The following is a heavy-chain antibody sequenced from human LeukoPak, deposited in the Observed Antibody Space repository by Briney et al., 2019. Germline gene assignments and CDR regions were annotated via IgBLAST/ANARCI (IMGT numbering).Heavy chain of an antibody. CDR2: IYSGGST. CDR3: ARDVRTGYYYYYMDV. V-gene: IGHV3-66*02. CDR1: GFTVSSNY. J-gene: IGHJ6*03. Sequence: GGSLRLSCAASGFTVSSNYMSWVRQAPGKGLEWVSVIYSGGSTYYADSVKGRFTISRDNSKNTPYLQMNSLRAEDTAVYYCARDVRTGYYYYYMDVWGKGTTVTVSS. D-gene: IGHD1-1*01.